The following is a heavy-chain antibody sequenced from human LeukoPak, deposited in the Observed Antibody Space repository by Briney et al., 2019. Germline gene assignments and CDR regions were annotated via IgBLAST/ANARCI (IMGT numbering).Heavy chain of an antibody. V-gene: IGHV3-30*04. CDR3: ARDRVVALLDY. Sequence: GRSLRLSCAASGFTFSSYAMHWVRQAPGKGLEWVAVISYDGSNKYYADSVKGRFTISRDNSKNTLYLQMNSLRAEDTAVYYCARDRVVALLDYWGQGTLVTVSS. CDR1: GFTFSSYA. J-gene: IGHJ4*02. D-gene: IGHD5-12*01. CDR2: ISYDGSNK.